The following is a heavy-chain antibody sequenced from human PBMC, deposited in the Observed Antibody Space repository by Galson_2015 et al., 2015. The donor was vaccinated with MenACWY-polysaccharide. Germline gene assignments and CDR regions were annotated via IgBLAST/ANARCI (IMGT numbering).Heavy chain of an antibody. J-gene: IGHJ6*02. CDR2: IYYSGST. CDR3: ARSGTSTSWLYYYYGMDV. CDR1: GGSLSGSY. V-gene: IGHV4-59*01. Sequence: ETLSLTCTVSGGSLSGSYWSWTRPPPGKGLEWIGYIYYSGSTNYNPSLKSRVTMSLDISKNQFSLKLSSVTAADTAVYYCARSGTSTSWLYYYYGMDVWGQGTTVTVSS. D-gene: IGHD2-2*01.